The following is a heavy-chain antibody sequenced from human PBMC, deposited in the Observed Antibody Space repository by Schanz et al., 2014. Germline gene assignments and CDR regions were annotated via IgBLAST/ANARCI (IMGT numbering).Heavy chain of an antibody. CDR3: ARVRVGDGYLFAY. CDR2: IYGGGST. Sequence: QVQLQESGPGLVRPSETLSLTCTVSGVSISSFYWSWIRQSPGQGLEYFGYIYGGGSTSYNPSCKGRVTMTFDTSRNAFPLKLSSVTAADTAVYYCARVRVGDGYLFAYWGQGTLVTVSS. D-gene: IGHD5-12*01. J-gene: IGHJ4*02. CDR1: GVSISSFY. V-gene: IGHV4-59*08.